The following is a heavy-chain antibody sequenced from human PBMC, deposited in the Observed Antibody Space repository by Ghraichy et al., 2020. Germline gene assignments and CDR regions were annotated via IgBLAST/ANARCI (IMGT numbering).Heavy chain of an antibody. CDR2: INPNSNGT. V-gene: IGHV1-2*02. Sequence: ASVKVSCKASGYTFTGYYMHWVRQAPGQGLEWMGWINPNSNGTHYAQKFQGRVTMTGDTSISTAYMELSRLRSDDTAVYYCARDRIAVAGNVPDAFDIWGQGTMVTVSS. CDR1: GYTFTGYY. CDR3: ARDRIAVAGNVPDAFDI. J-gene: IGHJ3*02. D-gene: IGHD6-19*01.